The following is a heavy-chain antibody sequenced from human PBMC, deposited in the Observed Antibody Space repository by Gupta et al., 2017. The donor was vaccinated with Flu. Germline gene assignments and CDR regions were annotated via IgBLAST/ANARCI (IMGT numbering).Heavy chain of an antibody. Sequence: GESGGGVVQPGRSLRLSCAASGFSFRNYGMHWVRQAPGKGLEWLAGISHDGSQNYHTDSVKGRFIISRDNSKNTLYLQMSGLRTEDTAVDYCAKDWRWNNNIDGMNVWGQGTTVTVSS. D-gene: IGHD1-1*01. CDR1: GFSFRNYG. J-gene: IGHJ6*02. CDR2: ISHDGSQN. V-gene: IGHV3-30*18. CDR3: AKDWRWNNNIDGMNV.